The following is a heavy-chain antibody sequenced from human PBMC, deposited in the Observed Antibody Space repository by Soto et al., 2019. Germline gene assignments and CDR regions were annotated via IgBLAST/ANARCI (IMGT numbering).Heavy chain of an antibody. CDR1: GDSISPHT. J-gene: IGHJ6*04. D-gene: IGHD1-26*01. CDR2: MRYSGSR. V-gene: IGHV4-59*08. CDR3: ARHGTSGYYSYYMDV. Sequence: SETLSLTCSVSGDSISPHTWSWIRHSPVMGLEWIGYMRYSGSRNYRPSLHGRVVMSVDASKNQVSLKLTSVTDADTAVYYCARHGTSGYYSYYMDVWGKGTAVTVSS.